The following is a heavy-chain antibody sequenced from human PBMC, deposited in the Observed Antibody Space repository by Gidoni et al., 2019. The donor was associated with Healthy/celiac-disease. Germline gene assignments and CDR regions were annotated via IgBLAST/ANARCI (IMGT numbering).Heavy chain of an antibody. V-gene: IGHV1-8*01. CDR3: ARSGEPYSGYSSGNFDY. Sequence: QVQLVQSGAEVKKPGASVKVSCKASGYTFTSYDINWVRQATGQGLEWMGWMNPNSGNTGYAQKFQGRVTMTRNTSISTAYMELSSLRSEDTAVYYCARSGEPYSGYSSGNFDYWGQGTLVTVSS. D-gene: IGHD6-19*01. J-gene: IGHJ4*02. CDR1: GYTFTSYD. CDR2: MNPNSGNT.